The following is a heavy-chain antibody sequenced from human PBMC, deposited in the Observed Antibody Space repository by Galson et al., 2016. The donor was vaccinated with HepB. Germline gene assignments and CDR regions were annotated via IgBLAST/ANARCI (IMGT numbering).Heavy chain of an antibody. CDR3: ARDYYGSGKFDY. CDR2: TYSGGST. V-gene: IGHV3-53*01. Sequence: SLRLSCAASGFTVSSNYMSWVRQAPGKGLEWVSVTYSGGSTYYADSVKGRFTISRDNSKNTLYLQMNSLRAEDTAVYYCARDYYGSGKFDYWGQGTLVTVSS. D-gene: IGHD3-10*01. J-gene: IGHJ4*02. CDR1: GFTVSSNY.